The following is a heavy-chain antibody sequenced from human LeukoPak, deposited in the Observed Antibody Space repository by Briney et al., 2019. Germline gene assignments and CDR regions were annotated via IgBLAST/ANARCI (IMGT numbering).Heavy chain of an antibody. Sequence: GGSLRLSCTASGFTFGDYAMSWVRQAPGKGLEWVGFIRSKAYGGTTEYAASVKGRSTISRDDSKSIAYLQMNSLKTEDTAVYYCTRAGNDYGAYIDYWGQGTLVTVSS. V-gene: IGHV3-49*04. D-gene: IGHD4-17*01. J-gene: IGHJ4*02. CDR2: IRSKAYGGTT. CDR3: TRAGNDYGAYIDY. CDR1: GFTFGDYA.